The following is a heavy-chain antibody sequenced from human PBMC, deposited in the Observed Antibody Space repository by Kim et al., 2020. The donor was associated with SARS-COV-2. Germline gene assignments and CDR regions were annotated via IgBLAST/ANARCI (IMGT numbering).Heavy chain of an antibody. V-gene: IGHV3-48*01. J-gene: IGHJ6*02. CDR3: ARGGGLDV. Sequence: GGSLRLSCAASGFTFSNNDMNWVRQAPGKGLEWLSYITGSTSTISYADSVKGRFTISRDNAKNSLYLQMNSLRSEDTAVYYCARGGGLDVWGQGTPVTVSS. CDR2: ITGSTSTI. CDR1: GFTFSNND. D-gene: IGHD3-16*01.